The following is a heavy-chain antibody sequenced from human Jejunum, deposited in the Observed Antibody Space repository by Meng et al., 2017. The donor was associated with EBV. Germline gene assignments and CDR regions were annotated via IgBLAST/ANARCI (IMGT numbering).Heavy chain of an antibody. CDR2: TYSSANT. CDR3: ARHDCPGAVCLGPFDS. Sequence: LQLQESGSGLVMPSETLSLTCNLSGAYMNDRNYFWAWIRQPPGKGLEWIGNTYSSANTYYNPSLKSRVTISVDTSKNQFSLKLISVTAADTAVYFCARHDCPGAVCLGPFDSWGQGILVTVSS. CDR1: GAYMNDRNYF. J-gene: IGHJ4*02. D-gene: IGHD2-8*02. V-gene: IGHV4-39*01.